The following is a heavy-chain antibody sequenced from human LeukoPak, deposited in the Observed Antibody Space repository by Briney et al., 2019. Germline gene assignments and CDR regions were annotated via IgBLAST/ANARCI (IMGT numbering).Heavy chain of an antibody. Sequence: ASVKVSCKASGYTFTGYYMHWVRQAPGQGLEWMGWINTNSGGTNYEQKFQGRVTMTRDTSISTAYMELSRLSSDDTAVYYCARVGSDILTGKGVYYMDVWGKGTTVTVSS. D-gene: IGHD3-9*01. CDR3: ARVGSDILTGKGVYYMDV. V-gene: IGHV1-2*02. J-gene: IGHJ6*03. CDR1: GYTFTGYY. CDR2: INTNSGGT.